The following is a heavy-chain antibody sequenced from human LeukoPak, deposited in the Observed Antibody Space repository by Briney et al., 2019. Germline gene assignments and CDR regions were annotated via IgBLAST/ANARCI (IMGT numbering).Heavy chain of an antibody. CDR2: IWFDGSKT. CDR1: EFIFSSYG. V-gene: IGHV3-33*01. J-gene: IGHJ4*02. CDR3: AREGTYSGSH. D-gene: IGHD1-26*01. Sequence: GGSLRLSCEASEFIFSSYGMHWVRQAPGTGLEWVAVIWFDGSKTYYADSVKGRFTISRDNSKNTVYLQMNNLRAEDTAVYYCAREGTYSGSHWGQGTLVTVSS.